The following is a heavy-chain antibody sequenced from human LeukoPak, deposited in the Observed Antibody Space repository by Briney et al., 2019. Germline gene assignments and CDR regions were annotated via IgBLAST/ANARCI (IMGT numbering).Heavy chain of an antibody. J-gene: IGHJ5*02. Sequence: PGGSLRLSCAASGFTFSSYEMNWVRQAPGKGLEWVSYISSSGSTIYYADSVKGRFTISRDNTKNSLYLQMNSLRAEDTAVYYCARQSMVRGITGWFDPWGQGTLVTVSS. CDR1: GFTFSSYE. V-gene: IGHV3-48*03. CDR3: ARQSMVRGITGWFDP. D-gene: IGHD3-10*01. CDR2: ISSSGSTI.